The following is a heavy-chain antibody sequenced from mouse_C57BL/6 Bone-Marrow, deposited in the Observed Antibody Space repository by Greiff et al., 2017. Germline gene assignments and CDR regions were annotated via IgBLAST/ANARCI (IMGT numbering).Heavy chain of an antibody. J-gene: IGHJ3*01. V-gene: IGHV1-15*01. Sequence: VQLQQSGAELVRPGASVTLSCKASGYTFTDYEMHWVKQTPVHGLEWIGAIDPETGGTAYNQKFKGKAILTADKSSSTAYMELRSLTSEDSAVYYCTRRGYYGSSPFAYWGQGTLVTVSA. D-gene: IGHD1-1*01. CDR2: IDPETGGT. CDR3: TRRGYYGSSPFAY. CDR1: GYTFTDYE.